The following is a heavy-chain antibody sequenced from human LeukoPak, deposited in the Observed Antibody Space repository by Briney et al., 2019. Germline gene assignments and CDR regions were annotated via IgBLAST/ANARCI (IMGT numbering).Heavy chain of an antibody. CDR3: ATTSYDILTQSDY. CDR1: GGSISSSSYY. CDR2: IYYSGST. J-gene: IGHJ4*02. V-gene: IGHV4-39*01. Sequence: KPSETLSLTCTVSGGSISSSSYYWGWIRQPPGKGLEWIGSIYYSGSTYYNPSLKSRVTISVDTSKNQFSLKLSSVTAADTAVYYCATTSYDILTQSDYWGQGTLVTVSS. D-gene: IGHD3-9*01.